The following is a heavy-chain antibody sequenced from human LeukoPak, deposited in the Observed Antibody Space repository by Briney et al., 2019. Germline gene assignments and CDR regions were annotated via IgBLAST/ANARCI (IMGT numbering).Heavy chain of an antibody. CDR2: ISSSGSTI. CDR3: ARDHLGKYYYDSSGYYYY. D-gene: IGHD3-22*01. J-gene: IGHJ4*02. CDR1: GFTFSDYY. Sequence: GGSLRLSCAASGFTFSDYYMSWIRQAPGKGLEWVSYISSSGSTIYYADSVKGRFTISRDNAKNSLYLQMNSLRAEDTAVYYCARDHLGKYYYDSSGYYYYWGQGTLVTVSS. V-gene: IGHV3-11*04.